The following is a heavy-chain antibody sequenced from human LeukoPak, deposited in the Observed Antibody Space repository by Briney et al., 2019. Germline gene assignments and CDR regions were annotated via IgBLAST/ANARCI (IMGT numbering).Heavy chain of an antibody. D-gene: IGHD1-7*01. V-gene: IGHV1-69*04. CDR1: GGTFSSYA. J-gene: IGHJ5*02. CDR3: ARDWNYVRDWFDP. Sequence: GASVKVSCKASGGTFSSYAISWVRQAPGQGLEWMGRIIPILGIANYAQKFQGRVTITADKSTSTAYMELSSLRSEDTAVYYCARDWNYVRDWFDPWGQGTLVTVSS. CDR2: IIPILGIA.